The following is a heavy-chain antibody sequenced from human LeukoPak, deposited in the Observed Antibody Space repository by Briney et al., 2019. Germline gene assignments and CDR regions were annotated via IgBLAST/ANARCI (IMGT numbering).Heavy chain of an antibody. D-gene: IGHD6-13*01. Sequence: ASVTVSCKASGYTFSSYSSTWVRQAPGQGLEWLGWIRADNGNTNYAPKLQGRVTMTTDTSTGTAYMELRSLRSDDTAVYYCARVDSGSWNSPYYFDYWGQGTLVTVSS. CDR1: GYTFSSYS. CDR2: IRADNGNT. CDR3: ARVDSGSWNSPYYFDY. V-gene: IGHV1-18*01. J-gene: IGHJ4*02.